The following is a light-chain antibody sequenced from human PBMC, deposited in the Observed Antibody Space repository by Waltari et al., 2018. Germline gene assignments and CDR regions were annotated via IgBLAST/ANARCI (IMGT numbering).Light chain of an antibody. Sequence: SSELTQDPAVSVALGQAVRITCQGDSLRSYFASCYQQKPGQAPVLVIYGKNNRPSGIPDRFSGSSSGNTASLTITGAQAEDEADYYCNSRNSSGNQWGVFGGGTKLTVL. V-gene: IGLV3-19*01. CDR1: SLRSYF. CDR3: NSRNSSGNQWGV. J-gene: IGLJ2*01. CDR2: GKN.